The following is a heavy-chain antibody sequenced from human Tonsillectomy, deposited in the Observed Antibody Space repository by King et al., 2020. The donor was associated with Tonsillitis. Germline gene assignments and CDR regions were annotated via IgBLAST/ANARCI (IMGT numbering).Heavy chain of an antibody. CDR2: ISYDGSNK. V-gene: IGHV3-30*18. Sequence: VQLVESGGGVVQPGRSLRLSCAASGFTFSNYGMHWVRQAPGKGLGWVAVISYDGSNKYYADFVKGRFTISRDNSKNTLYLQMNSLRTEDTAVYSCANEGAETTLGGYFDYWGQGTLVTVSS. CDR3: ANEGAETTLGGYFDY. CDR1: GFTFSNYG. J-gene: IGHJ4*02. D-gene: IGHD4-17*01.